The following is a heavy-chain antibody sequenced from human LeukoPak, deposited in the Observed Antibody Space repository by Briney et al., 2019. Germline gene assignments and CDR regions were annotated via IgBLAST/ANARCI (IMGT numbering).Heavy chain of an antibody. D-gene: IGHD2-2*01. J-gene: IGHJ4*02. CDR1: GYTFTGYY. CDR3: ARARTRYCSSTSCYFFGY. V-gene: IGHV1-2*02. CDR2: INPNSGGT. Sequence: ASVKVSCEASGYTFTGYYMHWVRQAPGQGLEWMGWINPNSGGTNYAQKFQGRVTMTRDTSISTAYMELSRLRSDDTAVYYCARARTRYCSSTSCYFFGYWGQGTLVTVSS.